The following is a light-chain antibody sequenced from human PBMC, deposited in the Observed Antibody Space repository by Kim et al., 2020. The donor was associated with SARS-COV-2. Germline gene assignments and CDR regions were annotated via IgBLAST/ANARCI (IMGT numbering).Light chain of an antibody. V-gene: IGKV2-30*02. CDR1: QSLVHSDGNTY. Sequence: DVVMTQSPLSLPVTLGQPASISCKSSQSLVHSDGNTYLNWFQQRPGQSPRRLIYKVSNRDSGVPDRFSGSGSGADFTLRISRVEAEDVGVYYCKQGTHWPRTFGQGTKVDIK. CDR3: KQGTHWPRT. J-gene: IGKJ1*01. CDR2: KVS.